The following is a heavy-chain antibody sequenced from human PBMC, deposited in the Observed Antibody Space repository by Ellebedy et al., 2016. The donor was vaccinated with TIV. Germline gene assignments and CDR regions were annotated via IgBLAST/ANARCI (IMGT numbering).Heavy chain of an antibody. CDR1: GYTFTSYG. CDR2: ISAYNGNT. Sequence: ASVKVSCKASGYTFTSYGISWVRQAPGQGLEWMGWISAYNGNTNYAQKLQGRVTMTTDTSTSTAYMELRSLRSDDTAVYYCAPIRRITMIRGVFSNWFDPWGQGTLVTASS. CDR3: APIRRITMIRGVFSNWFDP. J-gene: IGHJ5*02. D-gene: IGHD3-10*01. V-gene: IGHV1-18*01.